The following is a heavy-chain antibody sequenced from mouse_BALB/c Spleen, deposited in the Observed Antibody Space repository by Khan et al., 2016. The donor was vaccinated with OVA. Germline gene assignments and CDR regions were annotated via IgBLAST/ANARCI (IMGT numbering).Heavy chain of an antibody. J-gene: IGHJ4*01. CDR2: LWSDGIT. V-gene: IGHV2-6*02. CDR1: GFSLTTYG. CDR3: ARGGFYAMDY. Sequence: QVQLKESGPGLVAPSQSLSITCTVSGFSLTTYGVHWVRQPPGKGLEWLVVLWSDGITTYNSALKSSLSISKDNSKSQVFFKMNRRQTDDTAMYYCARGGFYAMDYWGQGTSVTVSS.